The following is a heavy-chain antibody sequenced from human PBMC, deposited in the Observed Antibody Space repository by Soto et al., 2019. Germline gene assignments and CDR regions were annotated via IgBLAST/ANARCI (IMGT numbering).Heavy chain of an antibody. Sequence: SETLSLTCTVSGGFISSFYWSWIRQPPGKGLEWIGYIYNSGSTNYNPSLKSRVTISVDTSKNQFSLKLSSVTAADTAVYYCASSTPRLAAAGFVYWGQGTLVTVSS. J-gene: IGHJ4*02. CDR3: ASSTPRLAAAGFVY. CDR2: IYNSGST. D-gene: IGHD6-13*01. CDR1: GGFISSFY. V-gene: IGHV4-59*01.